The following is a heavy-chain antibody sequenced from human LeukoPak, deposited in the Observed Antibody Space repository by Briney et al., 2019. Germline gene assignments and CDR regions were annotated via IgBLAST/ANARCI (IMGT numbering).Heavy chain of an antibody. CDR1: GGTFSSYA. J-gene: IGHJ5*02. D-gene: IGHD4-17*01. CDR3: ARGTTANNWFDP. V-gene: IGHV1-69*13. CDR2: IIPIFGTA. Sequence: GASVKVSCKASGGTFSSYAISWVRQAPGQGLEWMGGIIPIFGTANYAQKFQGRVTITADESTSTAYMEPSSLRSEDTAVYYCARGTTANNWFDPWGQGTLVTVSS.